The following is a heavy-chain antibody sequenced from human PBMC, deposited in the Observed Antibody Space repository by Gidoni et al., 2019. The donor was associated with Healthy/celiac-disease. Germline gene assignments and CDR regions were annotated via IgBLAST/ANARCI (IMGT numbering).Heavy chain of an antibody. D-gene: IGHD6-19*01. J-gene: IGHJ6*02. Sequence: EVQLLESGGGLVQPGGSLRLSCAASGVTFRSYAMSWVLQAPCKGVKCVSAISVSGGSTYYADSVKVWFTISIDNSKNTLYLHMNSLRAEDTAVYYCAKLIRIAVAGTPSPGRGGMDVWGQGTTVTVSS. CDR2: ISVSGGST. CDR3: AKLIRIAVAGTPSPGRGGMDV. CDR1: GVTFRSYA. V-gene: IGHV3-23*01.